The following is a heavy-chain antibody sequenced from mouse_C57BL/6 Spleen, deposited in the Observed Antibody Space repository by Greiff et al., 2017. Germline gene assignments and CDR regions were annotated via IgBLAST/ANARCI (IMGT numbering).Heavy chain of an antibody. D-gene: IGHD4-1*01. CDR2: ISGGGGNT. J-gene: IGHJ1*03. CDR3: ARHGRTGTGWYFDV. V-gene: IGHV5-9*01. Sequence: EVHLVDSGGGLVKPGGSLKLSCAASGFTFSSYTMSWVRQTPEKRLEWVATISGGGGNTYYPDSVKGRFTISRDNAKNTLYLQMSSLRSEDTALYYCARHGRTGTGWYFDVWGTGTTVTVSS. CDR1: GFTFSSYT.